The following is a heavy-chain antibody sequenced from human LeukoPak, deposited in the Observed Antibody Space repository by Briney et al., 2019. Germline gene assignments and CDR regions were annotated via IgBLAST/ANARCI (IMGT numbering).Heavy chain of an antibody. Sequence: GGSLRLSCAASGVTFSSYAMNWVRQAPGKGLEWVSAISGSGGRTYYADSMKGRFTISRDNSKNTLYLQMNTLRAEDPAVYYCAKDGNNDFWSGHYYYFDYWGQGTLVTVSS. CDR2: ISGSGGRT. J-gene: IGHJ4*02. V-gene: IGHV3-23*01. CDR3: AKDGNNDFWSGHYYYFDY. CDR1: GVTFSSYA. D-gene: IGHD3-3*01.